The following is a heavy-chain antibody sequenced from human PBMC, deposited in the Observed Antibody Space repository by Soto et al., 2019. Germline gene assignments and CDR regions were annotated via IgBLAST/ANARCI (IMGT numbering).Heavy chain of an antibody. J-gene: IGHJ4*02. D-gene: IGHD1-26*01. CDR3: ASSPRRYSGSYHRLPGGVDY. CDR1: GFTFSSYA. V-gene: IGHV3-23*01. CDR2: ISGSGGST. Sequence: EVQLLESGGGLVQPGGSLRLSCAASGFTFSSYAMSWVRQAPGKGLEWVSAISGSGGSTSYADSVKGRFTISRDNSKNTVYLQMNSLRAEDTAVYYCASSPRRYSGSYHRLPGGVDYWGQGTLVTVSS.